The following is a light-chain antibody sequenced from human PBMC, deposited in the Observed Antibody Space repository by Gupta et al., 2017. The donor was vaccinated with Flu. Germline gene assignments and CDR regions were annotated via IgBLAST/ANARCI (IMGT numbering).Light chain of an antibody. CDR1: NIGSKS. Sequence: SYVLTQPPSVSVAPGQTARITCGGTNIGSKSVHWYQQKPGQAPVLVVFDGGDRPSGIPERFSGSKSANTATLTISGVEAGDEADCYCQVWDTSRDHPVFGGGTKLTVL. J-gene: IGLJ3*02. CDR3: QVWDTSRDHPV. V-gene: IGLV3-21*02. CDR2: DGG.